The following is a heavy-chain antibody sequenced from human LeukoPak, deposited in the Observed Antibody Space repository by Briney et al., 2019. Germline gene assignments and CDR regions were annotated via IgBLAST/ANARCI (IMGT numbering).Heavy chain of an antibody. CDR1: GFTFDDYA. V-gene: IGHV3-9*01. J-gene: IGHJ4*02. CDR3: AKDLYPGIAVAGDY. Sequence: GGSLGLSCAASGFTFDDYAMHWVRQAPGKGLEWVSGISWNSGSIGYADSVKGRFTISRDNAKNSLYLQMNSLRAEDTALYYCAKDLYPGIAVAGDYWGQGTLVTVSS. D-gene: IGHD6-19*01. CDR2: ISWNSGSI.